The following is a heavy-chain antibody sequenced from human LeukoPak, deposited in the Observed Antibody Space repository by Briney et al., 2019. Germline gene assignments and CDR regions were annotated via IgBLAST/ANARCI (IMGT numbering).Heavy chain of an antibody. CDR1: GFTFSLYW. J-gene: IGHJ5*02. V-gene: IGHV3-74*01. Sequence: GGSLRLSCAASGFTFSLYWMHWVRHGPGKGLMWVSRLNEDGSTADYAESVKGRFTMFRDNAKSKVVLEMRSLTVEDTAIYFCVRERIYYSDLAYKERENFDPWGRGTLVTVSS. CDR3: VRERIYYSDLAYKERENFDP. D-gene: IGHD1-26*01. CDR2: LNEDGSTA.